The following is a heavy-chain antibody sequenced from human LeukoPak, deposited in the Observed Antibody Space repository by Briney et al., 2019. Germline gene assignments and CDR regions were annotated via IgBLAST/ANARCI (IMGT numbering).Heavy chain of an antibody. J-gene: IGHJ5*02. Sequence: SETLSLTCTVSGDPISGYSNYKWSWIRQPAGKGLEWIGRIFTSGSTNYNPSLKSRVTIAIDKSKNQFSLKLTSVTAADTAVYYCARLGYYGSGSFNWFDPWGQGTLVTVSS. V-gene: IGHV4-61*02. CDR3: ARLGYYGSGSFNWFDP. CDR1: GDPISGYSNYK. CDR2: IFTSGST. D-gene: IGHD3-10*01.